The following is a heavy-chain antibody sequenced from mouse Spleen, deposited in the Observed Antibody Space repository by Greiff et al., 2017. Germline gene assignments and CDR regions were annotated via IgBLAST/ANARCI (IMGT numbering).Heavy chain of an antibody. CDR3: ARGPHGGVFAY. J-gene: IGHJ3*01. V-gene: IGHV1-42*01. Sequence: VQLKESGPELVKPGASVKISCKASGYSFTGYYMNWVKQSPEKSLEWIGEINPSTGGTTYNQKFKAKATLTVDKSSSTAYMQLKSLTSEDSAVYYCARGPHGGVFAYWGQGTLVTVSA. CDR1: GYSFTGYY. CDR2: INPSTGGT.